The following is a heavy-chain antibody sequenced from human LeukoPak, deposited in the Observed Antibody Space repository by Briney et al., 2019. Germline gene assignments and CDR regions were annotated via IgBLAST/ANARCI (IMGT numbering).Heavy chain of an antibody. Sequence: GASVKVSCKASGYTFTGYYMHWVRQAPGQGLEWMGWINPNSGGTNYAQKFQGRVTMTRDTSISTAYMELSRLRSDDTAVYYCAREQRARRAGTPYNWFDPWGQGTLVTVSS. CDR3: AREQRARRAGTPYNWFDP. CDR2: INPNSGGT. D-gene: IGHD6-19*01. V-gene: IGHV1-2*02. CDR1: GYTFTGYY. J-gene: IGHJ5*02.